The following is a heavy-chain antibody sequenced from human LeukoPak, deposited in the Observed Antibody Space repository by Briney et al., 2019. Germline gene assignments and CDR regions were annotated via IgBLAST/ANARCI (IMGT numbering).Heavy chain of an antibody. Sequence: ASVKISCKVSGYTFTDYYMHWVQQAPGKGLEWMGPVDPEDGETIYAEKFQGRVTITADTSTDTAYMELSSLRSEDTAVYYCATLSLTLRVWFDPWGQGTPVTVSS. D-gene: IGHD1-14*01. J-gene: IGHJ5*02. CDR2: VDPEDGET. V-gene: IGHV1-69-2*01. CDR1: GYTFTDYY. CDR3: ATLSLTLRVWFDP.